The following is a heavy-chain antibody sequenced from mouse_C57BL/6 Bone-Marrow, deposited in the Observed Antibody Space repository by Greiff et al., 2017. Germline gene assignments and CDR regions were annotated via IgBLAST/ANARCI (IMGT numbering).Heavy chain of an antibody. J-gene: IGHJ4*01. D-gene: IGHD3-2*02. V-gene: IGHV1-62-2*01. Sequence: VQRVESGAELVKPGASVKLSCKASGYTFTEYTIHWVKQRSGQGLEWIGWFYPGSGSIKYNEKFKDKATLTADKSSSTVYMELSRLTSEDSAVYFCARHEDRDSSGPPAMDYWGQGTSVTVSS. CDR1: GYTFTEYT. CDR3: ARHEDRDSSGPPAMDY. CDR2: FYPGSGSI.